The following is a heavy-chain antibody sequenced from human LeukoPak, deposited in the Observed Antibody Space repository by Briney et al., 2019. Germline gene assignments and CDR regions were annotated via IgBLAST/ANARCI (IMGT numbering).Heavy chain of an antibody. CDR2: IYPSNSDT. CDR1: GYSFPIYW. J-gene: IGHJ4*02. D-gene: IGHD3-9*01. Sequence: GESLRISCQASGYSFPIYWIAWVRQVSGKGLEWLGIIYPSNSDTRYSPSFQGRVTISVDTSVTPTYLQLSSLQTSDTAIYYCARHSYDDILTGTTPPDYWGQGTLLTISS. V-gene: IGHV5-51*01. CDR3: ARHSYDDILTGTTPPDY.